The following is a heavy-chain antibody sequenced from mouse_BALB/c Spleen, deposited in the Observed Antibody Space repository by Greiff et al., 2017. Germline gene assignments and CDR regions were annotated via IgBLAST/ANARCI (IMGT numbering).Heavy chain of an antibody. CDR2: ISSGSSTI. CDR1: GFTFSSFG. Sequence: EVKLMESGGGLVQPGGSRKLSCAASGFTFSSFGMHWVRQAPEKGLEWVAYISSGSSTIYYADTVKGRFTISRDNPKNTLFLQMTSLRSEDTAMYYCARSPYDGYYATWFAYWGQGTLVTVSA. D-gene: IGHD2-3*01. CDR3: ARSPYDGYYATWFAY. V-gene: IGHV5-17*02. J-gene: IGHJ3*01.